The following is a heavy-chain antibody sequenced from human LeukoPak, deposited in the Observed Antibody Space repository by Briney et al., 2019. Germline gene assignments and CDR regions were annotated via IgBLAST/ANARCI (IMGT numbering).Heavy chain of an antibody. CDR2: IKQEGSEK. CDR3: ARLGYCSSTSCRPALYYYGMDV. D-gene: IGHD2-2*01. CDR1: GFTFSSYW. V-gene: IGHV3-7*03. Sequence: GGSLRLSCAASGFTFSSYWMSWVREAPGKGLEWVANIKQEGSEKYYVDSVKGRFTISRDNAKNSLYLQMNSLRAEDTAVYYCARLGYCSSTSCRPALYYYGMDVWGKGTTVTVSS. J-gene: IGHJ6*04.